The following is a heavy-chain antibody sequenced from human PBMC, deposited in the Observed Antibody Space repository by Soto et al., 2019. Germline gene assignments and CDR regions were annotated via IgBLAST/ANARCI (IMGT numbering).Heavy chain of an antibody. Sequence: ESGGGLIQPGGSLRLSCAVSGFTVSYNYMNWVRQAPGKGLEWVSVIYRGGDTFYADSVKGRFTISRDNSKNTLYLQMNSLSAEDTAVYYCARGMYGSGSYYIGDAFDMWGQGTMVTVSS. D-gene: IGHD3-10*01. CDR3: ARGMYGSGSYYIGDAFDM. CDR1: GFTVSYNY. V-gene: IGHV3-53*01. CDR2: IYRGGDT. J-gene: IGHJ3*02.